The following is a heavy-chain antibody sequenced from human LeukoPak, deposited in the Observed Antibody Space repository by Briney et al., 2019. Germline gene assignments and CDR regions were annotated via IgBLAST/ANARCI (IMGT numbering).Heavy chain of an antibody. CDR2: FYYSGST. D-gene: IGHD1-26*01. Sequence: SETLSLTCTVSGGSISSYYWNWIRQPPGKGLEWIGYFYYSGSTNHNPSLKSRVTVSVDTSKNQFSLKLSSVTAADTAVYYCAGTPIVGAINFDYWGQGTLVTVSS. V-gene: IGHV4-59*01. CDR3: AGTPIVGAINFDY. CDR1: GGSISSYY. J-gene: IGHJ4*02.